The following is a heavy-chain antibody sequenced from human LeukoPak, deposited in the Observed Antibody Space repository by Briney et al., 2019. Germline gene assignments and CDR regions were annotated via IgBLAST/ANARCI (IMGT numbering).Heavy chain of an antibody. D-gene: IGHD4-17*01. CDR1: GFTFSSYG. CDR2: IRYDGSNK. Sequence: SGGSLRLSCAASGFTFSSYGMHWVRQAPGKGLEWVAFIRYDGSNKYYADSVKGRFTISRDNSKNTLYLQMNSLRAEDTAVYYCARDYGDYGRRFDYWGQGTLVTVSS. CDR3: ARDYGDYGRRFDY. J-gene: IGHJ4*02. V-gene: IGHV3-30*02.